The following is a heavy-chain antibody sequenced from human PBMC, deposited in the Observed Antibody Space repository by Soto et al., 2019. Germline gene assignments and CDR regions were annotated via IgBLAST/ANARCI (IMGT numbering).Heavy chain of an antibody. Sequence: GGSLRLSCTASGFTFGDYAMSWFRQAPGKGLEWVGFIRSKAYGGTTEYAASVKGRFTISRDDSKSIAYLQMNSLKTEDTAVYYCTREPPETPSYYDFWSGPGYYGMDVWGQGTTVTVSS. D-gene: IGHD3-3*01. J-gene: IGHJ6*02. CDR2: IRSKAYGGTT. V-gene: IGHV3-49*03. CDR1: GFTFGDYA. CDR3: TREPPETPSYYDFWSGPGYYGMDV.